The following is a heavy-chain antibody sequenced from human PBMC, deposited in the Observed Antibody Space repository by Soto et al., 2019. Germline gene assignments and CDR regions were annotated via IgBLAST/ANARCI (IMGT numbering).Heavy chain of an antibody. Sequence: SETLSLTCAVYGGSFSGYYWSWIRQPPGKGLEWIGEINHSGSTNYNPSLKSRVTISVDTSKNQFSLKLSSVTAADPAVYYCARGLGSGWYLNWFDPWGQGTLVTVSS. CDR3: ARGLGSGWYLNWFDP. J-gene: IGHJ5*02. CDR1: GGSFSGYY. D-gene: IGHD6-19*01. CDR2: INHSGST. V-gene: IGHV4-34*01.